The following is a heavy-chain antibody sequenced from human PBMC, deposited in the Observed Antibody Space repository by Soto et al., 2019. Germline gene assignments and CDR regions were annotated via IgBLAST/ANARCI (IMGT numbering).Heavy chain of an antibody. CDR2: ISAYNGNT. V-gene: IGHV1-18*01. J-gene: IGHJ5*02. CDR1: GYTFTSYG. CDR3: ARRGYDSSNWFDP. D-gene: IGHD3-3*01. Sequence: ASVKVACKASGYTFTSYGISCLRQAPGQGLEWMGWISAYNGNTNYAQKLQGRVTMTTDTSTSTAYLELRSLRSDDTAVYYCARRGYDSSNWFDPWGQGTLVTVSS.